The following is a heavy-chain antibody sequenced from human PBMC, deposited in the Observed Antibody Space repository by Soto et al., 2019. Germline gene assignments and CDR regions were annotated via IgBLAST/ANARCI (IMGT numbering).Heavy chain of an antibody. J-gene: IGHJ4*02. CDR2: IYYSGST. CDR3: ARPLYSSGPRFDY. Sequence: QVQLQESGPGLVKPSETLSLTCTVSGGSISSYYWSWIRQPPGKGLEWIGYIYYSGSTNYNPSLKLPATXSXDXXKNQFSPNLSSVTAADTAVYYCARPLYSSGPRFDYWGQGTLVTVSS. V-gene: IGHV4-59*01. D-gene: IGHD5-18*01. CDR1: GGSISSYY.